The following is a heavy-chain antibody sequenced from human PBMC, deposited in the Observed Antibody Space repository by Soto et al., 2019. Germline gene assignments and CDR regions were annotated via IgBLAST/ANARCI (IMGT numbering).Heavy chain of an antibody. V-gene: IGHV1-69*08. CDR2: IIPILGIA. J-gene: IGHJ4*02. CDR1: GGTFSSYT. CDR3: EREVNSGYDSAFGY. Sequence: QVQLVQSGAEVKKPVSSVKVSCKASGGTFSSYTISWVRQAPGQGLEWMGRIIPILGIANYAQKFQGRVTITADKSTSTAYMELSSLRSEDTAVYYCEREVNSGYDSAFGYWGQGTLVTVSS. D-gene: IGHD5-12*01.